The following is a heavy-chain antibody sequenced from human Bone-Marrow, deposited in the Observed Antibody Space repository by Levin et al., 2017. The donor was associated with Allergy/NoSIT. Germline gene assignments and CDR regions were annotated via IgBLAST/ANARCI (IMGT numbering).Heavy chain of an antibody. V-gene: IGHV3-23*01. Sequence: PGGSLRLSCEASGFSFSSYAMTWVRQAPGKGLEWVSVISGSGVGTDYADSIKGRFTISRDNSKNTLSLQMDSLRAEDTAVYFCVRCKGLAKYCSGDSCYRPLDSWGQGTLVIVSA. D-gene: IGHD2-15*01. J-gene: IGHJ4*02. CDR3: VRCKGLAKYCSGDSCYRPLDS. CDR1: GFSFSSYA. CDR2: ISGSGVGT.